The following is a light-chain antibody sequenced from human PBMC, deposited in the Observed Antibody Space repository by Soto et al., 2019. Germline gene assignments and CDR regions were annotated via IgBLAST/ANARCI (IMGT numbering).Light chain of an antibody. Sequence: QSVLTQPPSVSGAPGQRVTISCTGSSSNIGAGFDVHWYHQIAGTAPKLLIYGNSNRPSGVPDRFSASTSGTSASLAITGLQAEDEADYYCQSYDSTLSGSRVFGGGTKLTVL. J-gene: IGLJ3*02. CDR3: QSYDSTLSGSRV. CDR1: SSNIGAGFD. CDR2: GNS. V-gene: IGLV1-40*01.